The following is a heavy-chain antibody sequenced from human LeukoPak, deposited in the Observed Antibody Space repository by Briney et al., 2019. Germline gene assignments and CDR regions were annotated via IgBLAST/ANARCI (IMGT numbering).Heavy chain of an antibody. CDR2: VYYTGSS. D-gene: IGHD3-10*01. Sequence: SETLSLTCSVSGDSIRSSYWSWIRQPPGKGLEWIGYVYYTGSSYYNPSPKSRATTSIDMSKNQFSLKLTSMTAADTAVYYCAGYGSGSYYKAFDFWGQGILVTVSS. V-gene: IGHV4-59*01. J-gene: IGHJ4*02. CDR1: GDSIRSSY. CDR3: AGYGSGSYYKAFDF.